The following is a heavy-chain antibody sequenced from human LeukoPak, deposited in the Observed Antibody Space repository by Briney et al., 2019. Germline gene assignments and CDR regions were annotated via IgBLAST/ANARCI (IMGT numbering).Heavy chain of an antibody. D-gene: IGHD2-15*01. V-gene: IGHV1-69*06. CDR3: ARDRTLLGYCSGGSCYDRGNYFDY. CDR1: GYTFTGYY. CDR2: IIPIFGTA. Sequence: GASVKVSCKASGYTFTGYYMHWVRQAPGQGLEWMGGIIPIFGTANYAQKFQGRVTITADKSTSTAYMELSSLRSEDTAVYYCARDRTLLGYCSGGSCYDRGNYFDYWGQGTLVTVSS. J-gene: IGHJ4*02.